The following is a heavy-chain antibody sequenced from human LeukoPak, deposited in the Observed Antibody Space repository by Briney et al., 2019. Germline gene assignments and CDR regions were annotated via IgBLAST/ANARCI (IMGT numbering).Heavy chain of an antibody. CDR2: MNPNSGNT. V-gene: IGHV1-8*01. D-gene: IGHD2-15*01. CDR3: ARGLRLDCSGGSCGFWYYYGMDV. J-gene: IGHJ6*02. CDR1: GYTFTSYD. Sequence: ASVKVSCKASGYTFTSYDINWVRQATGQGLEWMGWMNPNSGNTGYAQKFQGRVTMTRNTPISTAYMELSSLRSEDTAVYYCARGLRLDCSGGSCGFWYYYGMDVWGQGTTVTVSS.